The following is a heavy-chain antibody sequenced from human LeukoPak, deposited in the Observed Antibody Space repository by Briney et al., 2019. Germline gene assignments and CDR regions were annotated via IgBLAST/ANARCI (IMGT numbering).Heavy chain of an antibody. CDR1: GFIFSDYY. Sequence: GGSLRLSCAASGFIFSDYYMSWIRQAPGKGLEWVSYISSSGSTIYYADSVKGRFTISRDNAKNSLYLQMNSLRAEDTAVYYCARDIVVVGYYYYGMDVWGQGTTVTVSS. CDR2: ISSSGSTI. V-gene: IGHV3-11*01. CDR3: ARDIVVVGYYYYGMDV. J-gene: IGHJ6*02. D-gene: IGHD2-2*01.